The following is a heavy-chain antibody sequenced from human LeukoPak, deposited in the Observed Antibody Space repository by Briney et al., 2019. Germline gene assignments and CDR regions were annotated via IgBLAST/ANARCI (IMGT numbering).Heavy chain of an antibody. J-gene: IGHJ3*01. CDR1: GGSFSGYY. Sequence: SETLSLTCAVYGGSFSGYYWSWIRQPPGKGLEWIGEINHSGSTNYNPSLKSRVTISVDTSKNQFSLKLSSVTAADTAVYYCAKSRVPLLRLEVGWGQGTMVTVSS. CDR2: INHSGST. CDR3: AKSRVPLLRLEVG. V-gene: IGHV4-34*01. D-gene: IGHD5-24*01.